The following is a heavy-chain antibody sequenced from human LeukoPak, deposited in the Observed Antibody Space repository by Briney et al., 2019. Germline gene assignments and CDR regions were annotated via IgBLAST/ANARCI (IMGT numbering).Heavy chain of an antibody. D-gene: IGHD6-13*01. CDR1: GYTFTGYY. Sequence: GGSVKVSCKASGYTFTGYYMHWVRQAPGQGLEGMGWINPNSGGTNYAQKFQGRVTMTRDTSISTAYMELSRLRSDDTAVYYCARGSSSWDNDAFDIWGQGTMVTVSS. CDR2: INPNSGGT. CDR3: ARGSSSWDNDAFDI. J-gene: IGHJ3*02. V-gene: IGHV1-2*02.